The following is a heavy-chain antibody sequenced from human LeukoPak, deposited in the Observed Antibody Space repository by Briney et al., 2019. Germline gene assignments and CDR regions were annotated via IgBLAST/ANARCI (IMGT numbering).Heavy chain of an antibody. J-gene: IGHJ4*02. D-gene: IGHD3-22*01. CDR3: AKADYYDSNGYYRWPDY. V-gene: IGHV3-30*02. CDR2: IRYDGSNK. CDR1: GFIFSSFG. Sequence: AGGSLRLSCAASGFIFSSFGMHWVRQAPGKGLERVAFIRYDGSNKYYADSVKGRFTISRDTSKDTLYLQMTSLRAEDTAVYYCAKADYYDSNGYYRWPDYWGQGTLVTVSS.